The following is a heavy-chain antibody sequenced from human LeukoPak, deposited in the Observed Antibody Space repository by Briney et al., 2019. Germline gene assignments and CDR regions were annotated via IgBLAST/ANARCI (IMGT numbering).Heavy chain of an antibody. CDR3: TRVFPVRGRKLRGFDY. V-gene: IGHV3-49*04. J-gene: IGHJ4*02. D-gene: IGHD3-10*01. CDR2: IRSKAYGGTT. CDR1: GFTFGDYA. Sequence: GGSLRLSCTASGFTFGDYAMSWVRQAPGKGLEWVGFIRSKAYGGTTEYAASVKGRFTISRDDSKSIAYLQMNSLKTEDTAVYYCTRVFPVRGRKLRGFDYWGQGTLVTVSS.